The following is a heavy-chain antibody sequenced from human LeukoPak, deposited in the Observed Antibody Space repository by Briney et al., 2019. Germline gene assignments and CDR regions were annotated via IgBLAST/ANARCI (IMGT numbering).Heavy chain of an antibody. CDR2: INPSGGIT. CDR1: GYTFTSYY. J-gene: IGHJ6*02. Sequence: ASVKVSCKASGYTFTSYYMHWVRQAPGQGLEWMGIINPSGGITSYAQKFQGRVTMTRDTSTSTVYMELSSLRSEDTAVYYCARDRAEYQLLRYYYYYGMDVWGQGTTVTVSS. D-gene: IGHD2-2*01. CDR3: ARDRAEYQLLRYYYYYGMDV. V-gene: IGHV1-46*01.